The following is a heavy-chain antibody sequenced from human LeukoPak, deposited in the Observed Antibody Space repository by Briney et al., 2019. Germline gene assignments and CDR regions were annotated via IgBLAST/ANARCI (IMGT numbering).Heavy chain of an antibody. D-gene: IGHD6-13*01. CDR2: INPNSGGT. Sequence: ASVKVSCKASGYTFTGYYMHWVRQAPGQGLEWMGWINPNSGGTNYAQKFQGWVTMTRDTSISTAYMGLSRLRSDDTAVYYCARTRIAAAGTPDNFDYWGQGTLVTVSS. J-gene: IGHJ4*02. V-gene: IGHV1-2*04. CDR1: GYTFTGYY. CDR3: ARTRIAAAGTPDNFDY.